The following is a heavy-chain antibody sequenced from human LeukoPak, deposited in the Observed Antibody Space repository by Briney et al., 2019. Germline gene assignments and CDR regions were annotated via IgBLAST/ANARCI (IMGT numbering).Heavy chain of an antibody. J-gene: IGHJ6*02. CDR2: ISGSGGST. D-gene: IGHD6-6*01. CDR3: AKGLPIAAPDRSYYYSYGMDV. Sequence: GGSLRLSCAASGFTFSSYAMSWVRQAPGKGLEWVSAISGSGGSTYYADSVKGRFTISRDNSKNTLYLQMNSLRAEDTAVYYCAKGLPIAAPDRSYYYSYGMDVWGQGTTVTVSS. V-gene: IGHV3-23*01. CDR1: GFTFSSYA.